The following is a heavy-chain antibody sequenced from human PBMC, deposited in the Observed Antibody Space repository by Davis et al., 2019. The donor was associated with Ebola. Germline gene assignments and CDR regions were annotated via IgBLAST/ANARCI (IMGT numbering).Heavy chain of an antibody. D-gene: IGHD4-17*01. CDR2: IWYDGSNK. J-gene: IGHJ4*02. CDR1: GFTFSSYE. V-gene: IGHV3-33*08. Sequence: GGSLRLSCAASGFTFSSYEMNWVRQAPGKGLEWVAVIWYDGSNKYYADSVKGRFTISRDNSKNTLYLQMNSLRAEDTAVYYCARVDTAGDPDYWGQGTLVTVSS. CDR3: ARVDTAGDPDY.